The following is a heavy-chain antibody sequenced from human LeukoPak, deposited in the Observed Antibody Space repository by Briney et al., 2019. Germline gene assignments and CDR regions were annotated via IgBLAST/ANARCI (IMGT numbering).Heavy chain of an antibody. Sequence: PSETLSLTCAVSGGSISSGGYYWSWIRQHPGKGLEWIGYIYYSGSTYYNPSLKSRVTISVDTSKNQFSLKLSSVTAADTAVYYRARLHRATQQGYDIWGQGTMVTVSS. J-gene: IGHJ3*02. CDR2: IYYSGST. CDR1: GGSISSGGYY. CDR3: ARLHRATQQGYDI. D-gene: IGHD6-13*01. V-gene: IGHV4-31*11.